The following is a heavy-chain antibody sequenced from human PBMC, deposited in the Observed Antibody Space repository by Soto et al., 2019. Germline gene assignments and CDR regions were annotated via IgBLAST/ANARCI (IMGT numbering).Heavy chain of an antibody. Sequence: QVQLVQSGAEVKKPGSSVKVSCKVSGGTFSSYAISWVRQAPGQGLEWMGGIIPIFGTANYAQKFQGRVTITADESTSTAYMELSSLRSEDTAVYYCARLMGELSLPPNWFDPWGQGTLVTVSS. D-gene: IGHD3-16*02. CDR2: IIPIFGTA. J-gene: IGHJ5*02. CDR3: ARLMGELSLPPNWFDP. CDR1: GGTFSSYA. V-gene: IGHV1-69*01.